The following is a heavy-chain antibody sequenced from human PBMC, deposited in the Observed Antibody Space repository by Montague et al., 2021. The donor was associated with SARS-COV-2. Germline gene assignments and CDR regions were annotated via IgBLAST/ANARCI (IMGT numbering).Heavy chain of an antibody. D-gene: IGHD3-3*01. V-gene: IGHV4-38-2*02. CDR1: GFSISSGYY. J-gene: IGHJ4*02. CDR2: RYQNGAT. CDR3: ARSGVGIFDFSYFDS. Sequence: SETLSLTCSVSGFSISSGYYWGWIRPTPGKGLEWIGSRYQNGATXXSPSLKRPVTILLDTSKNQFSLSLTSVTAADTAVYYCARSGVGIFDFSYFDSWGQGSLVIVSS.